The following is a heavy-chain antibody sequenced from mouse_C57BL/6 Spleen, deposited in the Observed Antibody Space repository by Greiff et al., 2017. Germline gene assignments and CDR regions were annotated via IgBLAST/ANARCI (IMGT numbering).Heavy chain of an antibody. CDR2: IHPNSGST. CDR3: ARGSYDYAMDY. CDR1: GYTFTSYW. D-gene: IGHD1-1*01. J-gene: IGHJ4*01. Sequence: QVQLQQPGAELVKPGASVQLSCKASGYTFTSYWMHWVKQRPGQGLEWIGMIHPNSGSTNYNEKFKSKATLTVDKSSSTAYMQLSSLTSEDSAVYYWARGSYDYAMDYWGQGTSVTVSS. V-gene: IGHV1-64*01.